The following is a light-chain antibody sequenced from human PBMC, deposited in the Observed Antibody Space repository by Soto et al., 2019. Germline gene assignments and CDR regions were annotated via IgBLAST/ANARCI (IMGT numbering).Light chain of an antibody. CDR1: QSVSSY. J-gene: IGKJ5*01. V-gene: IGKV3-11*01. CDR3: QQYHKWPIT. Sequence: EIVLTQSPATLSLSPGERATLSCRASQSVSSYLAWYQQKPGQAPRLLIYDASNRATGIPARFSGSGSGTDFTLTIASLQSEDFAVYYCQQYHKWPITFGQGTRLEIK. CDR2: DAS.